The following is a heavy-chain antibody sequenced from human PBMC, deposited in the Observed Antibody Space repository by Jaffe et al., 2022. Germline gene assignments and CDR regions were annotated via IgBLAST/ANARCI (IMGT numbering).Heavy chain of an antibody. CDR3: VRRGCPSIGCRAYPFDF. CDR2: KYWNETT. J-gene: IGHJ4*02. D-gene: IGHD2-15*01. Sequence: QVQLQESGPGLVKPSETLSLTCAVSGYSITTLYYWGWVRQPPGGGLEWIVEWAGNKYWNETTNYNSSLKSRVTMSVDRSKNQFSLKLTSVTAADTAVYFCVRRGCPSIGCRAYPFDFWGRGIPVTVSS. V-gene: IGHV4-38-2*01. CDR1: GYSITTLYY.